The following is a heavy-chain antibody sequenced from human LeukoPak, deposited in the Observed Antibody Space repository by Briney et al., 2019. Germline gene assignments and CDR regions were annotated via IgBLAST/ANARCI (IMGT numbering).Heavy chain of an antibody. J-gene: IGHJ4*02. CDR1: GFTFKSYA. CDR3: ARDVHGTLDY. V-gene: IGHV3-23*01. D-gene: IGHD1-26*01. CDR2: ISGSSGST. Sequence: TGGSLRLSCVASGFTFKSYAMSWVRQAPGKGLEWVSAISGSSGSTYYADSVKGRFTISRDNAKNSLYLQMNSLRAEDSGLYYCARDVHGTLDYWGQGILVTVSS.